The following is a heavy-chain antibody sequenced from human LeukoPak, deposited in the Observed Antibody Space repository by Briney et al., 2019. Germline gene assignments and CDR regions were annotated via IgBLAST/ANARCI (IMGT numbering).Heavy chain of an antibody. V-gene: IGHV4-30-4*01. Sequence: PSQTLSLTRTVSGGSISSGDYYWSWLRQPPGMGLEWIGYIYYSGSTYYNPSLKSRITISVDTSKNQFSLKLSSVTAADTAVYYCARDDDSSGLDYWGQGTLVTVSS. D-gene: IGHD3-22*01. CDR2: IYYSGST. J-gene: IGHJ4*02. CDR3: ARDDDSSGLDY. CDR1: GGSISSGDYY.